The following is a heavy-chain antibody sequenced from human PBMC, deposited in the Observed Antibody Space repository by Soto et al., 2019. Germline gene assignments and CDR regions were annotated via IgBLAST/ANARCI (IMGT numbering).Heavy chain of an antibody. CDR1: VFTFSSYG. V-gene: IGHV3-30*18. CDR3: AKDGKTIRYCSSTSCYYYGMDV. J-gene: IGHJ6*02. CDR2: ISYDGSNK. Sequence: GGSLRLSCAASVFTFSSYGMHWVRQAPGKGLEWVAVISYDGSNKYYADSVKGRFTISRDNSKNTLYLQMNSLRAEDTAVYYCAKDGKTIRYCSSTSCYYYGMDVWGQGTTVTVSS. D-gene: IGHD2-2*01.